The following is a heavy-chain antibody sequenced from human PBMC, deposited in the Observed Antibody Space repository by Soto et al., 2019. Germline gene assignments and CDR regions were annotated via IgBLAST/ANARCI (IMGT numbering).Heavy chain of an antibody. Sequence: PSESLSLSCPVSGYTVNNCDYVGSWIRQSPGKGLEWLGYIYFTGSTYYSPSLKSRLHISMDKSKNHFSLEMTSVTVADTAVYFCARGAVVDLEAAFTRDLDLWGPGFLVTVYS. CDR2: IYFTGST. CDR1: GYTVNNCDYV. CDR3: ARGAVVDLEAAFTRDLDL. V-gene: IGHV4-30-4*01. D-gene: IGHD2-15*01. J-gene: IGHJ5*02.